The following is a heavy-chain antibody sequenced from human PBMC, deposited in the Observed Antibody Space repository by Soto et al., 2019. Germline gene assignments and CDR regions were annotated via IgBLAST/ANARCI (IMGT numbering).Heavy chain of an antibody. D-gene: IGHD6-6*01. Sequence: QVQLQEPGPGLVKPSETLSLTCTVSGGSVSSGSYYWSWIRQPPGKGLEWIGYIYYSGSTNYNPSLKSRVTISVDTSKNQFSLKLSSVTAADTAVYYCARDALVRDYGDYWGQGTLVTVSS. CDR1: GGSVSSGSYY. CDR3: ARDALVRDYGDY. CDR2: IYYSGST. J-gene: IGHJ4*02. V-gene: IGHV4-61*01.